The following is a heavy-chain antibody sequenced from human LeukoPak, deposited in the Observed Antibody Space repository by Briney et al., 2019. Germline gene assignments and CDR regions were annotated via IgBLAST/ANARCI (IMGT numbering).Heavy chain of an antibody. CDR1: GGSFSGYY. Sequence: SETLSLTCAVYGGSFSGYYWGWIRQPPGKGLEWIGEINHSGSTNYNPSLKSRVTISVDTSKNQFSLKLSSVTAADTAVYYCARTLHQVDYWGQGTLVTVSS. CDR3: ARTLHQVDY. J-gene: IGHJ4*02. V-gene: IGHV4-34*01. CDR2: INHSGST. D-gene: IGHD2-15*01.